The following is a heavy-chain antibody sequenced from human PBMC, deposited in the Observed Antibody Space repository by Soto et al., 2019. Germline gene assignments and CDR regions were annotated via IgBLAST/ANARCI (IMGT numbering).Heavy chain of an antibody. CDR3: THIHYTRASDY. CDR1: GFSLTTDGVG. J-gene: IGHJ4*02. V-gene: IGHV2-5*01. D-gene: IGHD2-2*02. CDR2: SYWNDDK. Sequence: SGPTLVNPTPTPKLTCSFSGFSLTTDGVGVGWVRQPPGQALEWLAISYWNDDKHHRPPLKSRLTITKDTSKNKVVLTMTNMDAVDTAKYYCTHIHYTRASDYWGQGTLVTVSS.